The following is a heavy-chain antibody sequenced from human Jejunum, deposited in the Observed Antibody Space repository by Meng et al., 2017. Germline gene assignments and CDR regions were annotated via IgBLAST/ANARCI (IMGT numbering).Heavy chain of an antibody. CDR1: GGSFNSYF. CDR3: VRGRDPMVVGELDP. V-gene: IGHV4-34*01. CDR2: INQNGLT. J-gene: IGHJ5*02. D-gene: IGHD2-15*01. Sequence: QVHLRQWGAGLLKPSETLSLTCGVYGGSFNSYFWNWIRQPPGKGLEWIGEINQNGLTNYNPSLESRVTISMDKSKKEFSLRLASVTAADTALYYCVRGRDPMVVGELDPWGQGTLVTVSS.